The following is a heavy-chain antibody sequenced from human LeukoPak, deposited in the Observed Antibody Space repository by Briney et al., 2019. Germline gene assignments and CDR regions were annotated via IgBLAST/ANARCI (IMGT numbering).Heavy chain of an antibody. CDR1: GYIFTNYW. V-gene: IGHV5-51*01. Sequence: GESLKISCKVSGYIFTNYWIGWVRQMPGKGLEWMGIIYPGDSDTRFSPSFQGQVNISADKSINTAYLHWSSLKASDTASYYCAGADVYNYFDSWGQGTLVTXSS. CDR2: IYPGDSDT. J-gene: IGHJ5*01. D-gene: IGHD1-1*01. CDR3: AGADVYNYFDS.